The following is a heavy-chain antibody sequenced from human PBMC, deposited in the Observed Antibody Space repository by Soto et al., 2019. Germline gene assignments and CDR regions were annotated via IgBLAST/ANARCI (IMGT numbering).Heavy chain of an antibody. CDR2: IVVASGKT. CDR1: GFTFSSSA. D-gene: IGHD1-1*01. J-gene: IGHJ4*02. V-gene: IGHV1-58*02. Sequence: VASVKVSCKASGFTFSSSAIQWVRQARGQPLEWLGWIVVASGKTDYTHNLQTRVTITRDKSTNTAYLELSGLRSDDTAVYYCARHRNWKVDYWGQGTLVTVSS. CDR3: ARHRNWKVDY.